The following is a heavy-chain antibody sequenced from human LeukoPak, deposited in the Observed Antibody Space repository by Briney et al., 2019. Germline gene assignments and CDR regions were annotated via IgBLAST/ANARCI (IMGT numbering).Heavy chain of an antibody. J-gene: IGHJ4*02. V-gene: IGHV3-23*01. CDR2: MSNRGSDT. Sequence: GGSLRLSCAASGFTFSSFAMSWVRQAPGKGLEWVSYMSNRGSDTYYAGSVKGRFTISRDNSKNTLYLQMNSLRAEDTAVYYCARGGYGYNFFDYWGQGILVTVSS. D-gene: IGHD5-24*01. CDR3: ARGGYGYNFFDY. CDR1: GFTFSSFA.